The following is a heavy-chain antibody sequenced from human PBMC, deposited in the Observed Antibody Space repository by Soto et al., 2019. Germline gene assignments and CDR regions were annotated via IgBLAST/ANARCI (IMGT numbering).Heavy chain of an antibody. CDR1: GGSISNYY. Sequence: SETLSLTCTVSGGSISNYYWNWIRQSPGKGLEWIGYIYSSGSTHYNPSLQNRVTISIDTSKNQVSLKVNSVTAADTAVYYCARNHPHSYGVYYFDYWGQGTPVTVSS. V-gene: IGHV4-59*01. CDR2: IYSSGST. CDR3: ARNHPHSYGVYYFDY. J-gene: IGHJ4*02. D-gene: IGHD5-18*01.